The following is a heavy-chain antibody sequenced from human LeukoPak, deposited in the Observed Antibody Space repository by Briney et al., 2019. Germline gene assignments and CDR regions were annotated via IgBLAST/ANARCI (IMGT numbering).Heavy chain of an antibody. CDR2: IYYSGST. V-gene: IGHV4-59*01. Sequence: SETLSLTCTVSGGSISSYYWGWIRQPPGKGLEWIGYIYYSGSTNYNPSLKSRVTISVDTSKNQFSLKLSSVTAADTAVYYCARVIGIVATSNFDYWGQGTLVTVSS. D-gene: IGHD5-12*01. CDR1: GGSISSYY. J-gene: IGHJ4*02. CDR3: ARVIGIVATSNFDY.